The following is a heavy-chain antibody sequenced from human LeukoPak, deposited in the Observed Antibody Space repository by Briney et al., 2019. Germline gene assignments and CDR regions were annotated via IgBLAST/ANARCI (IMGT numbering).Heavy chain of an antibody. CDR3: ARNASDSGTPYFDY. CDR2: IYYSGST. V-gene: IGHV4-39*01. CDR1: GGSISSSTYY. D-gene: IGHD1-26*01. Sequence: PSETLSLTCTVSGGSISSSTYYWGWIRQPPGKGLEWIGSIYYSGSTSYNPSLKSRVTISVDTSKNQFSLKLDSVTAADTAVYYCARNASDSGTPYFDYWGQGTLVTVSS. J-gene: IGHJ4*02.